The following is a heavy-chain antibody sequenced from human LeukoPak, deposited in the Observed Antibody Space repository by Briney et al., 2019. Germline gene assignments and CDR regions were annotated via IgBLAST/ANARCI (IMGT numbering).Heavy chain of an antibody. CDR3: AKESGSRSYGAYFPH. Sequence: QSGGSLRLPCAASGFTFSRRGMQGVGQAPGKGLEGVAVIAYDGSTKYYADSVKGRFTISRDNSKSTLYLQMNSLRAEDTAVYYCAKESGSRSYGAYFPHWGQGTLVTVSS. V-gene: IGHV3-30*18. D-gene: IGHD6-13*01. CDR2: IAYDGSTK. CDR1: GFTFSRRG. J-gene: IGHJ1*01.